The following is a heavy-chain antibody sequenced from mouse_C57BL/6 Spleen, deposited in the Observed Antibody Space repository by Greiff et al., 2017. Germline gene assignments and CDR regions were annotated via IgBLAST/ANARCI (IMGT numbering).Heavy chain of an antibody. CDR1: GYTFTSYW. CDR3: ARGAQATRGGFAY. V-gene: IGHV1-69*01. Sequence: QVQLQQPGAELVMPGASVKLSCKASGYTFTSYWMHWVKQRPGQGLEWIGEIDPSDSYTNYNQKFKGKSTLTVDKSSSTAYMQLSSLTSEDSAVYYCARGAQATRGGFAYWGQGTLVTVAA. J-gene: IGHJ3*01. CDR2: IDPSDSYT. D-gene: IGHD3-2*02.